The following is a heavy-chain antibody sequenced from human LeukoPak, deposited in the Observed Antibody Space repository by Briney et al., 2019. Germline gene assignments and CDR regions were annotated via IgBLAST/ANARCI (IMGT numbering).Heavy chain of an antibody. D-gene: IGHD6-13*01. CDR3: AKGEQQLVLYY. V-gene: IGHV3-30*02. J-gene: IGHJ4*02. CDR1: GFTFSSYG. CDR2: LRYDGSNK. Sequence: QPGGSLRLSSAASGFTFSSYGMHWVRPGPGKGLEWGAFLRYDGSNKYYADSVKGRFTISRDNSKTTLYLQMNSLRAEGRAVYYCAKGEQQLVLYYWGQGTLVSVSS.